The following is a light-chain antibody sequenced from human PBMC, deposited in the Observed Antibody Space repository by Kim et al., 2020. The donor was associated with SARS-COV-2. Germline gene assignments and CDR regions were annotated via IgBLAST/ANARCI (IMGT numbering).Light chain of an antibody. CDR1: QSVSSY. CDR2: DAS. J-gene: IGKJ5*01. CDR3: QQRSNWPSIT. Sequence: EIVLTQSPATLSLSPGEGATLSCRASQSVSSYLAWYQQKPGLAPRLLIYDASNRATGIPARFSGSGSGTDFTLTISSLEPEDFAVYYCQQRSNWPSITFGQGTRLEIK. V-gene: IGKV3-11*01.